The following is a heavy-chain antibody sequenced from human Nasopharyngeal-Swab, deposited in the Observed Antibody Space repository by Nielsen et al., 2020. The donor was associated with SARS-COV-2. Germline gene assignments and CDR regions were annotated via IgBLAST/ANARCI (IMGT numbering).Heavy chain of an antibody. D-gene: IGHD6-6*01. Sequence: ASVKVSCKASGYTFTSYGISWVRQAPGQGLEWMGWISAYNGNTDYAQKLQGRVTMTTDTSTSTAYMELRSLRSDDMAVYYCARDHGSSSLNYYYYYYMDVWGKGTTVTVSS. CDR2: ISAYNGNT. J-gene: IGHJ6*03. CDR1: GYTFTSYG. V-gene: IGHV1-18*03. CDR3: ARDHGSSSLNYYYYYYMDV.